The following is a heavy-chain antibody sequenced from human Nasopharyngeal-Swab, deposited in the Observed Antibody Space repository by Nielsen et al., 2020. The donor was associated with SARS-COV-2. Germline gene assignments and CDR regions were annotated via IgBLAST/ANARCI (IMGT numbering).Heavy chain of an antibody. CDR3: AREVASANKNAFDI. CDR2: IYSSANT. V-gene: IGHV4-30-4*01. J-gene: IGHJ3*02. D-gene: IGHD2/OR15-2a*01. Sequence: SETLSLTCSVSGGSISSGDYYWSWIRQPPGKGLEWIGYIYSSANTYYNPSPKSRVNMSVDMSKNQFSLKLSSVTAADTAVYYCAREVASANKNAFDIWGQGTMVTVSS. CDR1: GGSISSGDYY.